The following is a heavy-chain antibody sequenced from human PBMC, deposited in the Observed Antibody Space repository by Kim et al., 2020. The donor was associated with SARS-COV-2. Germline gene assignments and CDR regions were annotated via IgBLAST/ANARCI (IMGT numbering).Heavy chain of an antibody. CDR1: GFTFSDFY. V-gene: IGHV3-11*01. CDR3: ARGVSGRGHPLGWTDAF. D-gene: IGHD3-10*01. Sequence: GGSLRLSCEPSGFTFSDFYMSRIRQTPGTGLEWISYISPSSGTIYYADSVKGRFTISRDNATNSLYLQMSGLRAADTAVYYCARGVSGRGHPLGWTDAF. CDR2: ISPSSGTI. J-gene: IGHJ3*01.